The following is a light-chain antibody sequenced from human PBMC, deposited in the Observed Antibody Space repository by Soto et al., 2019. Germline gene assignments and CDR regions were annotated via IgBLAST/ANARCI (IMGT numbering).Light chain of an antibody. CDR2: EVT. J-gene: IGLJ3*02. CDR3: SSYAASNNFYFV. CDR1: SSDVGGYNY. Sequence: QSALTQPPSASGTPGQSVTISCTGTSSDVGGYNYVSWYQQYPGRAPKLMIYEVTKRPSGVPDRFSGSKSGNTASLTVTGLQAEEEAEYYCSSYAASNNFYFVFGGGTKLTVL. V-gene: IGLV2-8*01.